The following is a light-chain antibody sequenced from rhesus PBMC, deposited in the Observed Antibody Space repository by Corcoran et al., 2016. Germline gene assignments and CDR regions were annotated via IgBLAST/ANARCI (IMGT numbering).Light chain of an antibody. J-gene: IGKJ1*01. CDR2: LVS. CDR1: QSLVYSDGNTY. Sequence: DIVMTQTPLSLPVTLGEPASISCRSSQSLVYSDGNTYLDWYLQKPGQSPQLLMYLVSKRASGVPDKCSGSGSGTDFTMKISRVEAVDVGVYYCMQALRSPSWTFGQGTKVEIK. V-gene: IGKV2-82*01. CDR3: MQALRSPSWT.